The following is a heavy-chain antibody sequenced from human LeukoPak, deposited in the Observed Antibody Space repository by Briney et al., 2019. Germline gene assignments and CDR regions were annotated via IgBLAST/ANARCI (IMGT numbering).Heavy chain of an antibody. CDR3: ARLRFLEWSYSNAFDI. CDR1: GGSFSGYY. J-gene: IGHJ3*02. CDR2: INHSGST. V-gene: IGHV4-34*01. Sequence: SETLSLTCAVYGGSFSGYYWSWIRQPPGKGLEWIGKINHSGSTNYNPSLKSRVTISVDTSKNQFSLKLSSVTAADTAVYYCARLRFLEWSYSNAFDIWGQGTMVTVSS. D-gene: IGHD3-3*01.